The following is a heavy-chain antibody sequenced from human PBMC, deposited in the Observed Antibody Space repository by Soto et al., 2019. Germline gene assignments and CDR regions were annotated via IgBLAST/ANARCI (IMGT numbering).Heavy chain of an antibody. D-gene: IGHD6-13*01. V-gene: IGHV1-69*02. J-gene: IGHJ4*02. CDR3: ARGDSSSWYLLDY. Sequence: QVQLVQSGAEVKKPGSSVKVSCKASGGTVSSYTISWVRQAPGQGLEWMGRIIPILGIANYAQKFQGRVTITADNSTSTDYMELSSLRSEDTAVYYCARGDSSSWYLLDYWGQGTLVTVSS. CDR1: GGTVSSYT. CDR2: IIPILGIA.